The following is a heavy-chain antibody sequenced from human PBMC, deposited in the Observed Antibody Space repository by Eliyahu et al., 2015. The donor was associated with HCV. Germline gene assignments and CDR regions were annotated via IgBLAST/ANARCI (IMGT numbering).Heavy chain of an antibody. V-gene: IGHV4-59*08. CDR1: GGSISSYY. Sequence: QVQLQESGPGLVKPSETLSLTCTVPGGSISSYYWGWIRQPPGKGLEWIGSIYYSRSTDYNPSLKSRVTVSVDTSKNQFSLKLSSVTASDTAVYYCARQGYYDSSAFHYWGQGTLVTVSS. CDR3: ARQGYYDSSAFHY. CDR2: IYYSRST. J-gene: IGHJ4*02. D-gene: IGHD3-22*01.